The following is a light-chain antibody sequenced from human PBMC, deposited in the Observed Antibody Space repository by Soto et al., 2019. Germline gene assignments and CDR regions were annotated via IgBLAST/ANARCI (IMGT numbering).Light chain of an antibody. Sequence: DIQMTQSPSSLSASVGNRVTITCQANQDMSKYLNWYQQKPGKAPKLLIYGASSLETGVPSRFSGSGSGTDFTFTISSLQPEDIATYYCQQCNNLPITFGQGTRLEIK. CDR1: QDMSKY. V-gene: IGKV1-33*01. CDR3: QQCNNLPIT. CDR2: GAS. J-gene: IGKJ5*01.